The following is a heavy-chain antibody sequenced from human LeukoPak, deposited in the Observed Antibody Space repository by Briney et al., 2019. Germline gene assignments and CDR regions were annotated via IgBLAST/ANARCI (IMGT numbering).Heavy chain of an antibody. D-gene: IGHD3-22*01. CDR1: GGTFSSYA. V-gene: IGHV1-69*05. CDR3: ARARLYYYDSSGYHPLGAFDI. Sequence: GASVKVSCKASGGTFSSYAISWVRQAPGQGLEWMGGIIPIFGTANYAQKFQGRVTITTDESTSTAYMELSSLRSEDTAAYYCARARLYYYDSSGYHPLGAFDIWGQGTMVTVSS. J-gene: IGHJ3*02. CDR2: IIPIFGTA.